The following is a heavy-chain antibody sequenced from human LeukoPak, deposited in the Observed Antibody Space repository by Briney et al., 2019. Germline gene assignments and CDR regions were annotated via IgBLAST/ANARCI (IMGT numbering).Heavy chain of an antibody. D-gene: IGHD3-3*01. V-gene: IGHV1-69*05. CDR1: GYTFTSYG. CDR2: IIPIFGTA. J-gene: IGHJ3*02. CDR3: ARGWAPEPIFGVVIHADDAFDI. Sequence: SVKVSCKASGYTFTSYGISWVRQAPGQGLEWMGGIIPIFGTANYAQKFQGRVTITTDESTSTAYMELSSLRSEDTAVYYCARGWAPEPIFGVVIHADDAFDIWGQGTMVTVSS.